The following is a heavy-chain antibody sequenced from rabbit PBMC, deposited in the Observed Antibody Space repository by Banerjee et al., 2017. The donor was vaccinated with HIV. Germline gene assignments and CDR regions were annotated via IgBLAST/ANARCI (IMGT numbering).Heavy chain of an antibody. J-gene: IGHJ2*01. CDR2: IYAGSSGNT. CDR1: GFDFSSSYY. Sequence: QSLEESGGDLVKPGASLTLTCTASGFDFSSSYYMCWVRQAPGKGLEWIACIYAGSSGNTWYANWAKGRFTISKPSSTTVTLQMTSLTAADTATYFCARADGGYGGYGYNTFYPWGPGTLVTVS. V-gene: IGHV1S40*01. D-gene: IGHD6-1*01. CDR3: ARADGGYGGYGYNTFYP.